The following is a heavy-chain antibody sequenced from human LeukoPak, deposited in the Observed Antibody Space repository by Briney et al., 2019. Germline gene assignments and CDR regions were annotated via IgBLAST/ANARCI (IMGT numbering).Heavy chain of an antibody. V-gene: IGHV3-48*03. CDR2: ISSSGNTI. Sequence: GRSLRLSCAASGFTFSSYAMHWVRQAPGKGLEWVSYISSSGNTIYYADSVKGRFTISRDNAKNSLYLQMNSLRAEDTAVYYCARDFRAAFDPWGQGTLVTVSS. CDR3: ARDFRAAFDP. CDR1: GFTFSSYA. D-gene: IGHD3-10*01. J-gene: IGHJ5*02.